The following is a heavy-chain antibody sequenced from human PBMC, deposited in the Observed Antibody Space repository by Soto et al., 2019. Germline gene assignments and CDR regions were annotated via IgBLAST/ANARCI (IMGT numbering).Heavy chain of an antibody. CDR1: GFNFNAYS. CDR2: ISSSSNYI. D-gene: IGHD5-12*01. J-gene: IGHJ5*01. CDR3: ARDRGSEVFDS. Sequence: LRLSCAASGFNFNAYSMNWVRQAPGKGLEWISSISSSSNYIHYRDSVRGRFTISRDNAKNSLYLQLDSLRVEDTAVYFCARDRGSEVFDSWGQGTLVTVSS. V-gene: IGHV3-21*01.